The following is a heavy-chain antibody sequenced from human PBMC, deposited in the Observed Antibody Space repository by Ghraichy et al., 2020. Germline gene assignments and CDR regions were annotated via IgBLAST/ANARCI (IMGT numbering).Heavy chain of an antibody. V-gene: IGHV1-24*01. CDR1: GYTLTELS. Sequence: ASVKVSCKVSGYTLTELSMHWVRQAPGKGLEWMGGFDPEDGETIYAQKFQGRVTMTEDTSTDTAYMELSSLRSEDTAVYYCATPSMCINYYGMDVWGQGTTVTVSS. CDR3: ATPSMCINYYGMDV. D-gene: IGHD6-6*01. J-gene: IGHJ6*02. CDR2: FDPEDGET.